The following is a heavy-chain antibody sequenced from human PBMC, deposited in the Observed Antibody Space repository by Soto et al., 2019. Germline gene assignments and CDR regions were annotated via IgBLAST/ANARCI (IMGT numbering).Heavy chain of an antibody. Sequence: GGSLRLSCAASGFTFSDYYMSWIRQAPGKGLEWVSYISSSSSYTNYADSVKGRFTISRDNAKNSLYLQMNSLRAEDTAVYYCARDLLPRYYDSSGYPVPHYWGQGTLVTVSS. CDR2: ISSSSSYT. CDR3: ARDLLPRYYDSSGYPVPHY. J-gene: IGHJ4*02. CDR1: GFTFSDYY. V-gene: IGHV3-11*06. D-gene: IGHD3-22*01.